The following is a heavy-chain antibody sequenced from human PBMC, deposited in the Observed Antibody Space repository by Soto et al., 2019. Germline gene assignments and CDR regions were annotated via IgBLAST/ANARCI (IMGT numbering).Heavy chain of an antibody. CDR1: GYTXTSYG. D-gene: IGHD2-2*01. J-gene: IGHJ3*02. CDR2: ISAYNGNT. CDR3: ARGDCSSTSCYVSPNDAFDI. Sequence: ASVKVXCKASGYTXTSYGISWVRQXPGQGLEWMGWISAYNGNTNYAQKLQGRVTMTTDTSTSTAYMELRSLRSDDTAVYYCARGDCSSTSCYVSPNDAFDIWGQGTMVTLSS. V-gene: IGHV1-18*01.